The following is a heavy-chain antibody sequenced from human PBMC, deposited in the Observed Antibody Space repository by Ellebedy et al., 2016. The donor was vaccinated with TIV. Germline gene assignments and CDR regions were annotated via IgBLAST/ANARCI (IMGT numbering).Heavy chain of an antibody. V-gene: IGHV3-30*09. CDR2: ISHDGSNK. CDR1: GFTFSYYS. CDR3: TRGSSSRGYFDS. J-gene: IGHJ4*02. Sequence: GGSLRLXXAASGFTFSYYSMHWVRQAPGKGLEWVAVISHDGSNKYHAESVKGRFAISRDDSKNTLYLQMNTLRTEDTAVYFCTRGSSSRGYFDSWGKGTLVTVSS. D-gene: IGHD6-13*01.